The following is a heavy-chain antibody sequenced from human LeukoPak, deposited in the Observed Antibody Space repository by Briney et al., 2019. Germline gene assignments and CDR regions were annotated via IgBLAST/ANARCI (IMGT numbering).Heavy chain of an antibody. J-gene: IGHJ4*02. CDR1: GFTFSSYA. Sequence: GGTLRLSCAASGFTFSSYAMSWVRQAPGKGLEWVSTLSGSGGNTYYADSVKGRVTISRDNSKNTLYLQMNSLRAEDTAVYHCAKGSYYYDSADYFDYWGQGTLVTVSS. V-gene: IGHV3-23*01. D-gene: IGHD3-22*01. CDR3: AKGSYYYDSADYFDY. CDR2: LSGSGGNT.